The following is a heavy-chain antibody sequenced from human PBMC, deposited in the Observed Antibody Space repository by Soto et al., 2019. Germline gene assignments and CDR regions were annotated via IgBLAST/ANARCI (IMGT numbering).Heavy chain of an antibody. CDR3: AKTHRATTVVTRYWYFDL. CDR2: HYSGGST. J-gene: IGHJ2*01. D-gene: IGHD4-17*01. Sequence: GSLRLSCAISGFSVSSNYLSWVRQAPGKGLEWGSVHYSGGSTYYADSVRGRFTISRDNSNSTLFLQMNNLRAEDTAVYFCAKTHRATTVVTRYWYFDLWGRGTLVTVSS. V-gene: IGHV3-53*01. CDR1: GFSVSSNY.